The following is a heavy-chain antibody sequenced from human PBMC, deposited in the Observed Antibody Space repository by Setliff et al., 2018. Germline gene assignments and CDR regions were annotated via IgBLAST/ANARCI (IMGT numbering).Heavy chain of an antibody. J-gene: IGHJ4*02. CDR3: AKELSLAYGND. CDR2: VIQVGAG. V-gene: IGHV3-23*01. CDR1: GFTFRDYS. Sequence: GESLKISCAASGFTFRDYSMVWVRQVPGKGLEWVAGVIQVGAGVYADSMKGRFIVSRDNSKNTLYLQMNSLRVDDTAIYYCAKELSLAYGNDWGLGTLVTVSS. D-gene: IGHD3-9*01.